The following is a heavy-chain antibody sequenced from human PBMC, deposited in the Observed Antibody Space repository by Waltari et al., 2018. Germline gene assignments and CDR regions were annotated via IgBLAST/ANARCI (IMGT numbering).Heavy chain of an antibody. J-gene: IGHJ4*02. CDR2: ISSTSSYI. Sequence: EVQLVESGGGLVNPGGSLILSCAALGFTSSNFAINWVRQAPGKGLEWVSSISSTSSYIYYADSVKGRFTISRDNAKNSLYLQMNSLRADDTAVYYCARVGAIISLDYWGQGTLVTVSS. CDR1: GFTSSNFA. V-gene: IGHV3-21*01. CDR3: ARVGAIISLDY. D-gene: IGHD3-16*01.